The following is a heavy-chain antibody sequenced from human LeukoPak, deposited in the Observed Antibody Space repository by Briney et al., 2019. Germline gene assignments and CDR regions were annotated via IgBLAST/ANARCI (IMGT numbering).Heavy chain of an antibody. CDR2: INHSGST. CDR1: GGSFSGYY. Sequence: PSETLSLTCAVYGGSFSGYYWNWIRQPPGKGLEWIGEINHSGSTNYNPSLKSRVTISVDTSKNQFSLKLSSVTAADTAVYYCARQRLSSSWYSGYFQHWGQGTLVTVSS. D-gene: IGHD6-13*01. CDR3: ARQRLSSSWYSGYFQH. V-gene: IGHV4-34*01. J-gene: IGHJ1*01.